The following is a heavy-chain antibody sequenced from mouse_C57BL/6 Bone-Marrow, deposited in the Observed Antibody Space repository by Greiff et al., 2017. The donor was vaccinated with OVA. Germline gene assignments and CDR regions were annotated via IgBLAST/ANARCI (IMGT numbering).Heavy chain of an antibody. CDR1: GFSLTSYG. CDR3: ARGGDYDVEFAY. V-gene: IGHV2-2*01. Sequence: VQLQESGPGLVQPSQSLSITCTVSGFSLTSYGVHWVRQSPGKGLEWLGVIWSGGSTDYNAAFISRLSISKDNSKSQVFFKMNSLQADDTAIYYCARGGDYDVEFAYWGQGTLVTVSA. CDR2: IWSGGST. D-gene: IGHD2-4*01. J-gene: IGHJ3*01.